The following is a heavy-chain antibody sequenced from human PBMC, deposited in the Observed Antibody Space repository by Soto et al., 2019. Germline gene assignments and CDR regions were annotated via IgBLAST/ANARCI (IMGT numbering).Heavy chain of an antibody. Sequence: PGGSLRLSCAASGFTFSSYSMNWVRQAPGKGLEWVSSISSSSSYIYYADSVKGRFTISRDNAKNSLYLQMNSLRAEDTAVYYCARDMIRCSGGSCYDEYYFDYWGQGTLVTVSS. CDR1: GFTFSSYS. V-gene: IGHV3-21*01. J-gene: IGHJ4*02. CDR3: ARDMIRCSGGSCYDEYYFDY. CDR2: ISSSSSYI. D-gene: IGHD2-15*01.